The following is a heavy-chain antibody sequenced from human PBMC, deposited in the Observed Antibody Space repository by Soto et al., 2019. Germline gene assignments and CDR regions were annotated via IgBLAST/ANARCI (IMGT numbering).Heavy chain of an antibody. V-gene: IGHV4-59*13. CDR3: ARGTDWDRGVFDY. D-gene: IGHD1-26*01. J-gene: IGHJ4*02. CDR2: FSHTGGT. CDR1: GSSICDYY. Sequence: SETLSLTCTVSGSSICDYYWSWIRQSPGKGLEWMGYFSHTGGTNYNPSLNSRLTLSANTSKKQLSLRLKSTTAADTAVYYCARGTDWDRGVFDYWGQGTPVTSPQ.